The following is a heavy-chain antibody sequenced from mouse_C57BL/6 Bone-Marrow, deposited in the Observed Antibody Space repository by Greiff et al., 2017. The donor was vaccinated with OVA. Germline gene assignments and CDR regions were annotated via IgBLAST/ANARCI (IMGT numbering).Heavy chain of an antibody. D-gene: IGHD4-1*01. V-gene: IGHV5-15*01. J-gene: IGHJ2*01. Sequence: EVNLVESGGGLVQPGGSLKLSCAASGFTFSDYGMAWVRQAPRKGPEWVAFISNLAYSIYYADTVTGRFTISRENAKNTLYLEMSSLRSEDTAMYYCARMLGPHYFDYWGQGTTLTVSS. CDR2: ISNLAYSI. CDR1: GFTFSDYG. CDR3: ARMLGPHYFDY.